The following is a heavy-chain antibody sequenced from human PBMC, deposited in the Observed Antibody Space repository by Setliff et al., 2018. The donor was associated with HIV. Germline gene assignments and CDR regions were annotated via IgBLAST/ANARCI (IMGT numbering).Heavy chain of an antibody. CDR1: GGSFSGHY. CDR2: INHSGST. V-gene: IGHV4-34*01. J-gene: IGHJ4*02. D-gene: IGHD3-3*01. Sequence: PSETLSLTCAVYGGSFSGHYWSWIRQPPGKGLEWIGEINHSGSTNYNPSLKSRVTISVDTSKNQFSLKLSSVTAADTAVYYCARGVRNFWSGDDVEYYLDYWGQGTLVTVSS. CDR3: ARGVRNFWSGDDVEYYLDY.